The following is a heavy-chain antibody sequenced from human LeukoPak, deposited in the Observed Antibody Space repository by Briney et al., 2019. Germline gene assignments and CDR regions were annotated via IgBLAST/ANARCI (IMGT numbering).Heavy chain of an antibody. V-gene: IGHV3-23*01. CDR1: GFTFSSYG. J-gene: IGHJ4*02. CDR2: VSGNSGST. CDR3: AKDREYSAYDSDY. D-gene: IGHD5-12*01. Sequence: GRSLRLSCAASGFTFSSYGMHWVRQAPGKGLEWVSTVSGNSGSTYYADSVKGRFTISRDNSKNTLYLQMNNLRAEDTAVYYCAKDREYSAYDSDYWGQGTLVTVSS.